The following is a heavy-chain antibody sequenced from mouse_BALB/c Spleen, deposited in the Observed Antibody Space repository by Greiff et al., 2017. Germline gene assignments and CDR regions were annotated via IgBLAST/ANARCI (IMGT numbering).Heavy chain of an antibody. CDR1: GFTFSSFG. CDR2: ISSGSSTI. J-gene: IGHJ1*01. V-gene: IGHV5-17*02. Sequence: DVKLVESGGGLVQPGGSRKLSCAASGFTFSSFGMHWVRQAPEKGLEWVAYISSGSSTIYYADTVKGRFTISRDNPKNTLFLQMTSLRSEDTAMYYCARSLGGNYVYFDVWGAGTTVTVSS. CDR3: ARSLGGNYVYFDV. D-gene: IGHD2-1*01.